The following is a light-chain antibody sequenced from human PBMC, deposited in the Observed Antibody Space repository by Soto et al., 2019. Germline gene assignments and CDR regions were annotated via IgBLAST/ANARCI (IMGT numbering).Light chain of an antibody. Sequence: EIVLTQSPGTLSLSPGERATLSCRTSQNINKYLAWYQQKPGQAPRLLIYDASNRATGIPARFSGSGSGTDFTLTISSLEPEDFAFYYCQQRSNWPITFGQGTRLEIK. CDR2: DAS. CDR3: QQRSNWPIT. V-gene: IGKV3-11*01. J-gene: IGKJ5*01. CDR1: QNINKY.